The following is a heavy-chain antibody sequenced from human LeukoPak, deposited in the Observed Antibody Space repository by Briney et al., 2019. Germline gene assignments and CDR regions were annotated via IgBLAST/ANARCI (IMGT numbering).Heavy chain of an antibody. CDR1: GYSLTTYY. D-gene: IGHD4-17*01. J-gene: IGHJ4*02. CDR3: VAVTTPSDY. CDR2: ISYDGSNK. V-gene: IGHV3-30*03. Sequence: SCTASGYSLTTYYMDWVRQAPGKGLEWVAVISYDGSNKYYADSVKGRFTISRDNSKNTLYLQMNSLRAEDTAVYYCVAVTTPSDYWGRGTLVTVSS.